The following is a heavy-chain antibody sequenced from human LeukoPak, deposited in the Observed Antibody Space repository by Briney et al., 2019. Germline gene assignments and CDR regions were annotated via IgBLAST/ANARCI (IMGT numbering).Heavy chain of an antibody. V-gene: IGHV3-66*01. CDR1: GFTVSRYY. Sequence: GGSLRLSCAASGFTVSRYYVSWVRQAPGKELEWVSVIYSGGDTYRADSVKDRISISRDNSKNTVYLQMDSLRAEDTAVYYCARALRTSYYAFDMWGQGTMVTVSS. CDR2: IYSGGDT. J-gene: IGHJ3*02. CDR3: ARALRTSYYAFDM. D-gene: IGHD3-10*01.